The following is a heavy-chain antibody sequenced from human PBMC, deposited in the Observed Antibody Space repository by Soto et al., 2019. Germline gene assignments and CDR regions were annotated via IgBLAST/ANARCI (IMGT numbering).Heavy chain of an antibody. Sequence: GGSLRLSCAASGFNVGAFAVNWVRQAPGKGLEWVSGISVSDAFIYYADSVRGRFSISRDASENILYLQMNSLRVDDTALYYCTRETVAGITGLDYWGPGTLVTAPQ. CDR3: TRETVAGITGLDY. J-gene: IGHJ4*02. D-gene: IGHD1-20*01. CDR2: ISVSDAFI. V-gene: IGHV3-23*01. CDR1: GFNVGAFA.